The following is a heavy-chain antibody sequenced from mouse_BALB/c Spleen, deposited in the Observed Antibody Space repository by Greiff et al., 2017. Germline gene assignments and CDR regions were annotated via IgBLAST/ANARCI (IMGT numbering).Heavy chain of an antibody. Sequence: EVMLVESGGGLVKPGGSLKLSCAASGFTFSSYAMSWVRQTPEKRLEWVATISSGGSYTYYPDSVKGRFTISRDNAKNTLYLQMSSLRSEDTAMYYCARSGRTTVVAFDYWGQGTTLTVSS. CDR1: GFTFSSYA. CDR3: ARSGRTTVVAFDY. V-gene: IGHV5-9-1*01. D-gene: IGHD1-1*01. CDR2: ISSGGSYT. J-gene: IGHJ2*01.